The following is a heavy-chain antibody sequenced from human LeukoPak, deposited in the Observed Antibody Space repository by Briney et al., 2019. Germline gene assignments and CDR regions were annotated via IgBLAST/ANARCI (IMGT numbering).Heavy chain of an antibody. J-gene: IGHJ6*02. CDR3: ARGIQLWSYYYYGMDV. D-gene: IGHD5-18*01. CDR2: INHSGST. V-gene: IGHV4-34*01. Sequence: SETLSLTCAVYGGSFSGYYWSWIRQPPWKGLEWIGEINHSGSTNYNPSLKSRVTISVDTSKNQFSLKLSSVTAADTAVYYCARGIQLWSYYYYGMDVWGQGTTVTVSS. CDR1: GGSFSGYY.